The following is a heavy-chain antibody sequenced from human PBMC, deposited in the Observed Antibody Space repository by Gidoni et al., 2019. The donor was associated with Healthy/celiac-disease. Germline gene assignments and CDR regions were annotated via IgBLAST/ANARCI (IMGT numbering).Heavy chain of an antibody. CDR1: GYTFTSYG. D-gene: IGHD3-22*01. J-gene: IGHJ4*02. CDR3: ARDDASGGTMIVVGHVDY. Sequence: QVQLVQSGAEVQKPAASVQVSCTASGYTFTSYGISWGRQAPGQGLEWMGWISAYNGNTNYAQKLQGRVTMTTDTSTSTAYMELRSLRSDDTAVYYCARDDASGGTMIVVGHVDYWGQGTLVTVSS. V-gene: IGHV1-18*01. CDR2: ISAYNGNT.